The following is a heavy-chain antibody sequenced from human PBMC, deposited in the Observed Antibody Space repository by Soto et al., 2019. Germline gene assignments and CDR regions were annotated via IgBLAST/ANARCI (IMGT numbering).Heavy chain of an antibody. CDR3: ARGPHYYGSGSYRVNNWFDP. J-gene: IGHJ5*02. D-gene: IGHD3-10*01. CDR1: GGSFSGYY. CDR2: INHSGST. Sequence: SETLSLTCAVYGGSFSGYYWSWIRQPPGKGLEWIGEINHSGSTNYNPSLKSRVTISVDTSKNQFSLKLSSVTAADTAVYYCARGPHYYGSGSYRVNNWFDPWGQGTLVTVSS. V-gene: IGHV4-34*01.